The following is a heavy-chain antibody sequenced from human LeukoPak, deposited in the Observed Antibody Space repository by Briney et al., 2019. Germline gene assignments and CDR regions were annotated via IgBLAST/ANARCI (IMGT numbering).Heavy chain of an antibody. J-gene: IGHJ6*04. V-gene: IGHV1-69*06. CDR3: ASSGDCSGGSCNEALYYYYGMDV. D-gene: IGHD2-15*01. Sequence: GASVKVSCKASGGTFSSYAISWVRQAPGQGLEWMGGIIPIFGTANYAQKFQGRVTITADKSTSTAYMELSSLRSEDTAVYYCASSGDCSGGSCNEALYYYYGMDVWGKGTTVTVSS. CDR2: IIPIFGTA. CDR1: GGTFSSYA.